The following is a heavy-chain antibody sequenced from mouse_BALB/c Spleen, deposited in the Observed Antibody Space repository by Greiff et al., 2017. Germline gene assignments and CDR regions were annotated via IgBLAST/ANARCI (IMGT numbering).Heavy chain of an antibody. J-gene: IGHJ4*01. CDR1: GFTFSSFG. CDR3: AREYGNYGAMDY. Sequence: EVMLVESGGGLVQPGGSRKLSCAASGFTFSSFGMHWVRQAPEKGLEWVAYISSGSSTIYYADTVKGRFTISRDNPKNTLFLQMTSLRSEDTAMYYCAREYGNYGAMDYWGQGTSVTVSS. D-gene: IGHD2-10*02. CDR2: ISSGSSTI. V-gene: IGHV5-17*02.